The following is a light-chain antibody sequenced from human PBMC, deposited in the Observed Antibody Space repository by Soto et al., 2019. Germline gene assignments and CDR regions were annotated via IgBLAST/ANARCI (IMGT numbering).Light chain of an antibody. CDR2: AAS. CDR1: QSIRSY. J-gene: IGKJ2*01. CDR3: QQSYSTPYT. Sequence: DIQMTQSPSSLSASVGDRVTITCRASQSIRSYLNWYQQKPGKAPKLLIYAASSLQSGVPSRFSGSGSGTDFALTISSLQPEDFAPYYCQQSYSTPYTFCQGTKLEIK. V-gene: IGKV1-39*01.